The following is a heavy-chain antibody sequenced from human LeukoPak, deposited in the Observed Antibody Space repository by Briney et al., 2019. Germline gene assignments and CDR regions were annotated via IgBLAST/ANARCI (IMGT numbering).Heavy chain of an antibody. D-gene: IGHD3-22*01. J-gene: IGHJ6*03. CDR2: IYYSGST. CDR1: GGSISSYY. Sequence: SETLSLTCTVSGGSISSYYWSWLRQPPGKGLEWVGNIYYSGSTNYNPSLKSRVTISVDTSKNQFSLKLSSVTAADTAVYYCTRGSIAYYYMDVWGKGTTVTISS. CDR3: TRGSIAYYYMDV. V-gene: IGHV4-59*01.